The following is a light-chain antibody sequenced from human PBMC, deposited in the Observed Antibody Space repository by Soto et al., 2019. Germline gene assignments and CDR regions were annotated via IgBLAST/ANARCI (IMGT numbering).Light chain of an antibody. CDR2: GAS. Sequence: DIEMTQSPSSLSASVGDRVTITCRASQSISSYLNWYQQKRGQAPKLLIQGASSLQSGVPLRFSGSGSGTEFSLTISSLQFEDIATYYCQQSYSTLLSFGGGTKVEI. CDR3: QQSYSTLLS. V-gene: IGKV1-39*01. J-gene: IGKJ4*01. CDR1: QSISSY.